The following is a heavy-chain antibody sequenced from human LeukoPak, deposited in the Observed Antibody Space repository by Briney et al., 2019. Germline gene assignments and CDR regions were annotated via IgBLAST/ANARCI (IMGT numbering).Heavy chain of an antibody. J-gene: IGHJ3*02. CDR3: ARDRTTVTTSAMHAFDI. V-gene: IGHV4-4*02. Sequence: PSGTLSLTCAVSGGSISSSNWWSWVRQPPGKGLEWIGEIYHSGSTNYNPSLKSRVTISVDKSKNQFSLKLSSVTAADTAVYYCARDRTTVTTSAMHAFDIWGQGTMVTVSS. CDR1: GGSISSSNW. D-gene: IGHD4-17*01. CDR2: IYHSGST.